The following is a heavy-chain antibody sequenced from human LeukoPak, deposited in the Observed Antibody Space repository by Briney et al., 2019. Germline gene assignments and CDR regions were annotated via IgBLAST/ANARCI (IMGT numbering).Heavy chain of an antibody. J-gene: IGHJ4*02. CDR3: ARDGEVSEVDY. D-gene: IGHD3-3*01. CDR1: GGTFSSYA. Sequence: SVKVSCKASGGTFSSYAIIWVRQAPGQGLEWMGRIIPILGIANYAQKFQGRVTITADKSTSTAYMELSSLRSEDTAVYYCARDGEVSEVDYWGQGTLVTVSS. CDR2: IIPILGIA. V-gene: IGHV1-69*04.